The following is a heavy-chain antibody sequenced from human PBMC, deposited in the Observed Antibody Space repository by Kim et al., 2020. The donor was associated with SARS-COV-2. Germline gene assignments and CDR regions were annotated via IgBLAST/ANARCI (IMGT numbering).Heavy chain of an antibody. D-gene: IGHD5-18*01. Sequence: GGSLRLSCTTSGSTFIGHAMSWVRQAPGQGLEWVSSIDGSDGTTYYVDSVKGRFTISRDDAKNTLYLQMRALRADDTATYYCMKGGLGRIRDHWGQGTLV. J-gene: IGHJ4*02. CDR1: GSTFIGHA. V-gene: IGHV3-23*01. CDR2: IDGSDGTT. CDR3: MKGGLGRIRDH.